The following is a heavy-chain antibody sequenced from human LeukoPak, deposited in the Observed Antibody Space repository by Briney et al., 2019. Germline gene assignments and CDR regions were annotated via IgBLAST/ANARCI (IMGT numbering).Heavy chain of an antibody. J-gene: IGHJ5*02. CDR2: IYPGDSSA. CDR3: ARREDCGGDCYSMLVDPSRNWAAP. CDR1: DYGFTTYW. Sequence: GESLKISCQASDYGFTTYWIAWVRQLPGKGLEWVGMIYPGDSSARYSQSFQGQVTMCADKSVNIAFLLWTRLKASNTAKYYCARREDCGGDCYSMLVDPSRNWAAPWSQGTLVIVSS. V-gene: IGHV5-51*01. D-gene: IGHD2-21*02.